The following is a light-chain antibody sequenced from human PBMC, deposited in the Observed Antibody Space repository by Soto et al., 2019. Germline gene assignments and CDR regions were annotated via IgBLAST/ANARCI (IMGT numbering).Light chain of an antibody. J-gene: IGLJ1*01. CDR3: SSYAGSSNYV. V-gene: IGLV2-8*01. CDR1: SSDVGGYNY. CDR2: EVS. Sequence: SALTQPPSASGSPGQSVTISCTGTSSDVGGYNYVSWYQQHPGEAPKLMIYEVSKRPSGVPDRFSGSKSANTASLTVSGLQAEDEADYYCSSYAGSSNYVFGTGTKVTVL.